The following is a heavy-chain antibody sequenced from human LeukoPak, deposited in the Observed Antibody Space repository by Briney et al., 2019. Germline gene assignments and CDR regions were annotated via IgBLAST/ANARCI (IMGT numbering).Heavy chain of an antibody. J-gene: IGHJ4*02. V-gene: IGHV3-49*04. D-gene: IGHD3-10*01. CDR3: TRYRGYLDY. Sequence: PGGSLRLSCTASGFTFGDYAMSWVRRAPGKGLEWVGFIRSKAYGGTTEYAASVKGRFTISRDDSKSIAYLQMNSLKTEDTAVYYCTRYRGYLDYWGQGTLVTVSS. CDR2: IRSKAYGGTT. CDR1: GFTFGDYA.